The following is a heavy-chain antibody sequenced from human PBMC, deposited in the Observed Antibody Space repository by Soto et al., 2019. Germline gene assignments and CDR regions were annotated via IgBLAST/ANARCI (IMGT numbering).Heavy chain of an antibody. CDR3: ARPMYYYGSGSYHNFGY. Sequence: PGGSLRLSCAASGFTFSGFSMNWVRQAPGKGLEWVSYISGSGDSIYYADSVKGRFTISRDNARNSLYLQMNSLRAEDTAVYYCARPMYYYGSGSYHNFGYWGQGTQVTVPS. D-gene: IGHD3-10*01. CDR2: ISGSGDSI. CDR1: GFTFSGFS. J-gene: IGHJ4*02. V-gene: IGHV3-48*01.